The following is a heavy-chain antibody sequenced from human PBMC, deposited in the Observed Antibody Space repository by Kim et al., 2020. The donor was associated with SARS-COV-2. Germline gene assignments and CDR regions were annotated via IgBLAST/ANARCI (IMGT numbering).Heavy chain of an antibody. V-gene: IGHV1-18*01. Sequence: SAQKLQGRVTMTTDPSTSTAYMELRSLRSDDTAVYYCARTGYTGNDAFDIWGQGTMVTVSS. D-gene: IGHD6-13*01. CDR3: ARTGYTGNDAFDI. J-gene: IGHJ3*02.